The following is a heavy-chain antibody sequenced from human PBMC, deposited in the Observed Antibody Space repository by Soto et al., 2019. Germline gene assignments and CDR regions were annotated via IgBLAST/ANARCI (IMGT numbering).Heavy chain of an antibody. J-gene: IGHJ4*02. CDR2: IIPIFGTA. CDR1: GGTFSSYA. Sequence: SVKVSCKASGGTFSSYAISWVRQAPGQGLEWMGGIIPIFGTANYAQKFQGRVTITADESTSTAYMELSSLRSEDTAVYYCARSPVPEDYYFDYWGQGTLVTVSS. CDR3: ARSPVPEDYYFDY. V-gene: IGHV1-69*13.